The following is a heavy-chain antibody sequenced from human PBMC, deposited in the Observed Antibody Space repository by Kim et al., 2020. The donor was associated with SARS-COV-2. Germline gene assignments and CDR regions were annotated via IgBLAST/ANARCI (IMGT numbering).Heavy chain of an antibody. J-gene: IGHJ6*02. V-gene: IGHV3-48*03. Sequence: DSVKGRFTISRDNAKNSLYLQMNGLRVEDTAVYYCARRGYCSGGSCYPPDVWGQGTTVTVSS. CDR3: ARRGYCSGGSCYPPDV. D-gene: IGHD2-15*01.